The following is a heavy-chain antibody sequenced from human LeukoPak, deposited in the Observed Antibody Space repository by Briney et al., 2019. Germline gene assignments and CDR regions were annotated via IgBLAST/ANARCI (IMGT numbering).Heavy chain of an antibody. CDR2: IRSDGRNK. CDR1: GFTFSSYG. CDR3: VGVVVITPY. V-gene: IGHV3-30*02. D-gene: IGHD3-22*01. J-gene: IGHJ4*02. Sequence: GGSLRLSCAASGFTFSSYGMQFSSYGMNWVRQAPGQGLEWVAFIRSDGRNKYYADSVKGRFTISRDNTKNMLYLQMNSLRAEDTAVYYCVGVVVITPYWGQGTLVTVSS.